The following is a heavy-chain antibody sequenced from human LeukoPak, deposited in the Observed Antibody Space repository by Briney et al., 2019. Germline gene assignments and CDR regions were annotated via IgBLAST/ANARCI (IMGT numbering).Heavy chain of an antibody. CDR1: GGTFSSYA. J-gene: IGHJ5*02. V-gene: IGHV1-69*04. Sequence: ASVKVSCKASGGTFSSYAINWVRQAPGQGLEWMGRIIPILGIANYAQKFQGRVTITADKSTSTAYMELSSLRSEDTAVYYCAREASPPNWFDPWGQGTLVTVSS. CDR3: AREASPPNWFDP. CDR2: IIPILGIA.